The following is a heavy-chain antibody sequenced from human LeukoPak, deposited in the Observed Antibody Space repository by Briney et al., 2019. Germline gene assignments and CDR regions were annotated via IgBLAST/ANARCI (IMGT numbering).Heavy chain of an antibody. D-gene: IGHD6-19*01. V-gene: IGHV4-61*01. CDR2: IYYSGST. Sequence: SETLSLTCTVSGASVSSGLYYWSWIRQSPGKGLEWIGRIYYSGSTDCNTSLKSRVTISVDTSKNQFSLKLNSVTAADTAVYFCARVGGSGWFDYWGQGTLVAAS. CDR3: ARVGGSGWFDY. CDR1: GASVSSGLYY. J-gene: IGHJ4*02.